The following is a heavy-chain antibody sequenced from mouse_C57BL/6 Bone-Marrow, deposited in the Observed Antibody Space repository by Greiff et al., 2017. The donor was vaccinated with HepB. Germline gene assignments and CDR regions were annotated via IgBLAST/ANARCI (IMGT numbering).Heavy chain of an antibody. CDR3: AREETAQASYYFDY. CDR1: GYTFTSYW. V-gene: IGHV1-69*01. D-gene: IGHD3-2*02. J-gene: IGHJ2*01. CDR2: IDPSDSYT. Sequence: VQLQQSGAELVMPGASVKLSCKASGYTFTSYWMPRVKQRPGQGLEWIGEIDPSDSYTNYNQKFKGTSTLTVDKSTSTAYMQLSSLTSEDSAVYYGAREETAQASYYFDYWGQGTTLTVSA.